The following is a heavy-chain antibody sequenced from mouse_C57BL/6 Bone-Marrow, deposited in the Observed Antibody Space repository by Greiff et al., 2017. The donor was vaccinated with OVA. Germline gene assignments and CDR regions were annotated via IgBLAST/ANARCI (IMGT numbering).Heavy chain of an antibody. CDR1: GFNIKDDY. CDR3: TTIHFAY. Sequence: EVKLMESGAELVRPGASVKLSCTASGFNIKDDYMHWVKQRPEQGLEWIGWIDPENGDTEYASKFQGKATITADTSSNTAYLQLSSLTSEDTAVYYCTTIHFAYWGQGTLVTVSA. J-gene: IGHJ3*01. V-gene: IGHV14-4*01. CDR2: IDPENGDT.